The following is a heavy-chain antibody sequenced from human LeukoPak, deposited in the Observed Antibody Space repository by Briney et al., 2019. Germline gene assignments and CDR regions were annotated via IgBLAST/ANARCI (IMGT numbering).Heavy chain of an antibody. CDR2: ISSSSSYI. D-gene: IGHD3-16*01. J-gene: IGHJ4*02. Sequence: PGGSLRLSCAASGFTFSSYSMNWVRQAPGKGLEWVSSISSSSSYIYYADSVKGRFTISRDNAKNSLYLQMNSLRAEDTAVYYCARVQGMRLGGDYWGQGTLVTVSS. V-gene: IGHV3-21*01. CDR3: ARVQGMRLGGDY. CDR1: GFTFSSYS.